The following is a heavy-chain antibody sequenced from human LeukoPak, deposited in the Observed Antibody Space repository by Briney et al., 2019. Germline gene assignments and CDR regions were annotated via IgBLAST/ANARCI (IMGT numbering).Heavy chain of an antibody. CDR3: ARGRTQRSWFDP. V-gene: IGHV4-34*01. J-gene: IGHJ5*02. CDR2: INHSGST. CDR1: GGSFSGYY. Sequence: SETLSLTCAVYGGSFSGYYWSWIRQPPGKGLEWIGEINHSGSTNYNPSLKSRVTISVDTSKNQFSLKLSSVTAADTAVYYCARGRTQRSWFDPWGQGTLVTVSS. D-gene: IGHD3-16*01.